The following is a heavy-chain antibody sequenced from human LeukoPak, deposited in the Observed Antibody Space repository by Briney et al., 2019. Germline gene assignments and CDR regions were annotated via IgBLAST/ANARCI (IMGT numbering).Heavy chain of an antibody. D-gene: IGHD6-19*01. Sequence: GGSLRLSCAASGFTFSYYTMIWVRQAPGRGLEWVSFISSSSTYIYYADSVKGRFTISRDNAKNTLYLQMNSLRVEDTAVYYCVRDSPSGFFDLWGRGTLVTVSS. V-gene: IGHV3-21*01. J-gene: IGHJ2*01. CDR1: GFTFSYYT. CDR2: ISSSSTYI. CDR3: VRDSPSGFFDL.